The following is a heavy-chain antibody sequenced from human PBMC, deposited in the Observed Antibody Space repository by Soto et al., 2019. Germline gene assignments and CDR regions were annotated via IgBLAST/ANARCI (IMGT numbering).Heavy chain of an antibody. V-gene: IGHV3-21*01. CDR2: ISSSSSYI. Sequence: EVQLVESGGGLVKPGGSLRLSCAASGFTFSSYSMNWVRQAPGKGLEWVSSISSSSSYIYYADSVKGRFTISRDNAKNSLYLQMNSLRAEDTAVYYCTTFYYDSMGRRFDPWGQGTLVTVSS. CDR1: GFTFSSYS. J-gene: IGHJ5*02. D-gene: IGHD3-22*01. CDR3: TTFYYDSMGRRFDP.